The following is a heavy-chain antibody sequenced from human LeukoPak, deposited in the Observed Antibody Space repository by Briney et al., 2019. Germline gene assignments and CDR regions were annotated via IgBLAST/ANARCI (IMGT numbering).Heavy chain of an antibody. Sequence: PGGSLRLSCAASGVSFSTTWMHWVRQAPGKGLMWVSHVSSDGSRTYADSVKGRFTVSRDNNKGMVYLQMSSLRAEDTAVYYCATDGAYGLTHWGQGTLVTVSS. V-gene: IGHV3-74*01. D-gene: IGHD3-16*01. CDR1: GVSFSTTW. J-gene: IGHJ4*02. CDR2: VSSDGSRT. CDR3: ATDGAYGLTH.